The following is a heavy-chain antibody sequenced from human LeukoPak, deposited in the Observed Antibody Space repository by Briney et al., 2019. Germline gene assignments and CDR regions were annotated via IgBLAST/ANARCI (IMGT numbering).Heavy chain of an antibody. Sequence: PSETLSLTCVVSGGSFSSHYWTWIRQSPGKGLEWIGYISYIGCTNYNPSLKSRVTISIDTSKNQFSLKLRSVTAADTAVYYCARDLVTVTKGFDIWGQGTMVSVSS. V-gene: IGHV4-59*11. J-gene: IGHJ3*02. CDR2: ISYIGCT. CDR3: ARDLVTVTKGFDI. CDR1: GGSFSSHY. D-gene: IGHD4-17*01.